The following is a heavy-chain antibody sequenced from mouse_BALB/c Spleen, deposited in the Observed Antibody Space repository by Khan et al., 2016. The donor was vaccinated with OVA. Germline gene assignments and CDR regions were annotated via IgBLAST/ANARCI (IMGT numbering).Heavy chain of an antibody. CDR1: DFSLTNYG. V-gene: IGHV2-4*02. CDR3: ARRDYGSSYGFAY. CDR2: IWSGGST. Sequence: QVQLKQSGPSLVQPSQSLSITCTVSDFSLTNYGVHWVRQSPGQGLEWLGVIWSGGSTDYNVAFISRLSITKDNSKSQVFFKMNSLQVDDTAIYYCARRDYGSSYGFAYWGQGTLVTVSA. J-gene: IGHJ3*01. D-gene: IGHD1-1*01.